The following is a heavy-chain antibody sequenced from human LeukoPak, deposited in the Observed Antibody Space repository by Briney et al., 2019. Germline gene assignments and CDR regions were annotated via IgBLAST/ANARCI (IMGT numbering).Heavy chain of an antibody. D-gene: IGHD4-17*01. Sequence: ASVKVSCKASGYTFTDYYIHWVRQAPGQRLEWMGWINPDSGVTGFAQKFQGRVTMITDTSISTAYMELIRLRSDDTAVYYCARGMGDYGFHWGQGTLVTVSS. CDR2: INPDSGVT. CDR1: GYTFTDYY. V-gene: IGHV1-2*02. J-gene: IGHJ4*02. CDR3: ARGMGDYGFH.